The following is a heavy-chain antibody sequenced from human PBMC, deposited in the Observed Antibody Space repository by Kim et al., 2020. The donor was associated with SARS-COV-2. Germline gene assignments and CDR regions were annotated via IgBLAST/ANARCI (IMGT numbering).Heavy chain of an antibody. J-gene: IGHJ5*02. CDR3: ATGPWKRLGELSLWGPRA. V-gene: IGHV4-59*01. CDR1: GGSISSYY. D-gene: IGHD3-16*02. Sequence: SETLSLTCTVSGGSISSYYWSWIRQPPGKGLEWIGYIYYSGSTNYNPSLKSRVTISVDTSKNQFSLKLSSVTAADTAVYYCATGPWKRLGELSLWGPRAWGQGTLVTVSS. CDR2: IYYSGST.